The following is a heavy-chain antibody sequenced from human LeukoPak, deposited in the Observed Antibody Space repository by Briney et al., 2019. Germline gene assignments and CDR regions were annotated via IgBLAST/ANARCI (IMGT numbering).Heavy chain of an antibody. Sequence: PGGSLRLSCAASGFTLSSYAMHWVRQAPGKGLEWVAVISYDGSNKYYADSVKGRFTISRNNSKNTLYLQMNSLRAEDTAVYYCARAGPAVAAAGTFDYWGQGTLVTVSS. V-gene: IGHV3-30*04. J-gene: IGHJ4*02. CDR2: ISYDGSNK. D-gene: IGHD6-13*01. CDR1: GFTLSSYA. CDR3: ARAGPAVAAAGTFDY.